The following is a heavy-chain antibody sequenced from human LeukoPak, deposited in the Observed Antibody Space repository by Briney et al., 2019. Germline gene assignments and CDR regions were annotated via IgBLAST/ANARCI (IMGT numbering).Heavy chain of an antibody. D-gene: IGHD6-13*01. CDR1: GFIFSTYW. V-gene: IGHV3-7*03. Sequence: PGGSLRLSCAASGFIFSTYWMSWVRQAPGKGLEWVANIKQDGGEEHYVDSVKGRFTISRDNAKNSLYLQMNSLRAEDTALYYCARDGGSSSWYRSYYFDYWGQGTLVTVSS. CDR2: IKQDGGEE. CDR3: ARDGGSSSWYRSYYFDY. J-gene: IGHJ4*02.